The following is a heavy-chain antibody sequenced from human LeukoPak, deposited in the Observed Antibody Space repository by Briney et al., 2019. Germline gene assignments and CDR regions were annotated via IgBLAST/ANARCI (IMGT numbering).Heavy chain of an antibody. CDR2: INHSGST. D-gene: IGHD3-10*01. Sequence: PSETLSLTCAVYGGSFSGYYWSWIRQPPGKGLEWIGEINHSGSTNYNPSLKSRVTISVDTSKNQFSLKLSSVTAADTAVYYCARADYYGSGSYANTFDYWGQGTLVTVSS. CDR1: GGSFSGYY. J-gene: IGHJ4*02. CDR3: ARADYYGSGSYANTFDY. V-gene: IGHV4-34*01.